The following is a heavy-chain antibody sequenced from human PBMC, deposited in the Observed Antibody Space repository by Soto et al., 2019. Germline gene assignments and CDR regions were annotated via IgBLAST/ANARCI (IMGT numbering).Heavy chain of an antibody. D-gene: IGHD2-15*01. Sequence: QVQLVQSGAEVKKPGASVKVSCKASGYTFTSYDINWVRQATGQGLEWMGWMNPNSGNTGYAQKFQGRVTMTRNTSISTAYMELSSLRSEDTAVYYCARGYCSGGSCSDAFDIWGQGTMVTVSS. CDR1: GYTFTSYD. J-gene: IGHJ3*02. V-gene: IGHV1-8*01. CDR3: ARGYCSGGSCSDAFDI. CDR2: MNPNSGNT.